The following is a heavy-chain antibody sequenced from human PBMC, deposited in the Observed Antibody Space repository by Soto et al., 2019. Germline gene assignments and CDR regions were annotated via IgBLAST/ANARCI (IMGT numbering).Heavy chain of an antibody. Sequence: GGSLRLSCAASGFTFSSYAMHWVRQAPGKGLEWVAVISYDGSNKYYADSVKGRFTISRDNSKNTLYLQMNSLRAEDTAVYYCARGLLLWFGELSAAGDIDYWGQGT. J-gene: IGHJ4*02. CDR3: ARGLLLWFGELSAAGDIDY. V-gene: IGHV3-30-3*01. D-gene: IGHD3-10*01. CDR1: GFTFSSYA. CDR2: ISYDGSNK.